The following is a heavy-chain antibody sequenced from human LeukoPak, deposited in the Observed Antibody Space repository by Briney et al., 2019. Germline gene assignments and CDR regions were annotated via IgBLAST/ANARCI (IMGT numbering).Heavy chain of an antibody. CDR1: GFIFGDYA. V-gene: IGHV3-49*04. CDR2: IRSKAYGGTT. CDR3: TRDRVGLWWFN. Sequence: GGSLRLSCTASGFIFGDYAMSWVRQAPGKGLEWVGFIRSKAYGGTTEYAASVKGRFTISRDDSKSIAYLQMNSLKTEDTAVYYCTRDRVGLWWFNWGQGTLVTVSS. J-gene: IGHJ4*02. D-gene: IGHD2-21*01.